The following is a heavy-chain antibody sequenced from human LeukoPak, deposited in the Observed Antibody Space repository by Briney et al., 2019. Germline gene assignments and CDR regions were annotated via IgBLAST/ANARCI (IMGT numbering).Heavy chain of an antibody. CDR2: IYPGDSDT. J-gene: IGHJ4*02. CDR1: GYSFTSYW. V-gene: IGHV5-51*01. CDR3: ARGTKVDYDYVWGSYRPADY. Sequence: GESLKISCKGSGYSFTSYWIGWVRQMPGKGLEWMGIIYPGDSDTRYSPSFQGQVTISADKSISTAYLQWSSLKASDTAMYYCARGTKVDYDYVWGSYRPADYWGQGTLVTVSS. D-gene: IGHD3-16*02.